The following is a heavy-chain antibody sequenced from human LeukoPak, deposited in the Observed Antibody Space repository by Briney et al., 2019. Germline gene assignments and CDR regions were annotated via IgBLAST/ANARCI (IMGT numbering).Heavy chain of an antibody. CDR2: ISAYNGNT. Sequence: ASVKVSCKASGYTFTSYGISWVRQAPGQGLEWMGWISAYNGNTNYAQKLQGRVTMTTDTSTSTAYMELRSLRSDDTAVYYCAKAAARRAGHLFDYWGQGTLVTVSS. D-gene: IGHD6-19*01. V-gene: IGHV1-18*01. CDR1: GYTFTSYG. J-gene: IGHJ4*02. CDR3: AKAAARRAGHLFDY.